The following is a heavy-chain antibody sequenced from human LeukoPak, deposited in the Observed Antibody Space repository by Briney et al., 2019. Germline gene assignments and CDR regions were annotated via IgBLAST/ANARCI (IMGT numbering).Heavy chain of an antibody. J-gene: IGHJ4*02. Sequence: GASVKVSCKASGYTFTSYDINWVRQATGQGLEWMGWMNPNSGNTGYAQKFQGRVTMTRNTSISTAYMELSSLRSEDTAVYYCARARRGYGDSVVDYWGQGTLVTVSS. CDR3: ARARRGYGDSVVDY. CDR2: MNPNSGNT. V-gene: IGHV1-8*01. D-gene: IGHD4-17*01. CDR1: GYTFTSYD.